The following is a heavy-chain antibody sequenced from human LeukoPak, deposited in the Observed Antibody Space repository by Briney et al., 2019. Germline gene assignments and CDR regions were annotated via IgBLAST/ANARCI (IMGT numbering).Heavy chain of an antibody. CDR1: GGSISSYY. D-gene: IGHD3-22*01. V-gene: IGHV4-59*01. Sequence: SETLSLTCTVSGGSISSYYWSWIRQPPGKGLEWIGYIYYSGSTNYNPSLKSRVTISVDTSKNQFSLKLSSVTAADTAVYYCARDSVYYDSSGYYSTELYLDYWGQGTLVTVSS. CDR3: ARDSVYYDSSGYYSTELYLDY. J-gene: IGHJ4*02. CDR2: IYYSGST.